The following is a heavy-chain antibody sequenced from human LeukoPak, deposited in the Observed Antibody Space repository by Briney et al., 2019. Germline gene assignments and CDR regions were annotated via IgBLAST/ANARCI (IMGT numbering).Heavy chain of an antibody. Sequence: GGSLKLSCTTSGFAFDDFAMSWVRQPAGKGLEWVGFIRRRAYGGAAEYAASVKGRFIISRDDSKGIAYLQMNSLKTEDTAVYYCSRNGLVDFDYWGQGSRVIVSP. V-gene: IGHV3-49*04. J-gene: IGHJ4*02. CDR3: SRNGLVDFDY. CDR1: GFAFDDFA. CDR2: IRRRAYGGAA.